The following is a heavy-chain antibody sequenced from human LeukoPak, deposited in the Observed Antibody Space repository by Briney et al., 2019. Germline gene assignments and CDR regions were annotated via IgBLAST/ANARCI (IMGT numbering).Heavy chain of an antibody. CDR2: ISSSGSPI. V-gene: IGHV3-48*03. CDR1: GFTFSSYE. Sequence: PGGSLRLSCAASGFTFSSYEMSWVRQAPGKGLEWISYISSSGSPIYYADSVKGRFTISRDNAKNSLYLQMNSLRAEDMALYYCAKANYYGSGSYYNGDYYFDYWGQGTLVTVSS. CDR3: AKANYYGSGSYYNGDYYFDY. J-gene: IGHJ4*02. D-gene: IGHD3-10*01.